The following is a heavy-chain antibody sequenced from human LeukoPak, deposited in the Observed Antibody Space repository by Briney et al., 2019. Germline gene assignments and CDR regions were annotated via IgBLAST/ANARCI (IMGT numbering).Heavy chain of an antibody. J-gene: IGHJ5*02. CDR3: ARGYYSSSLNWFDP. D-gene: IGHD6-13*01. Sequence: SETLSLTCAVSGGSITTYYWSWIRQPPGKGLEWIGYIYYSGSTNYNPSLKSRVTMSVDTSKNQFSLKLSSVTAADTAVYYCARGYYSSSLNWFDPWGQGTLVTVSS. V-gene: IGHV4-59*12. CDR2: IYYSGST. CDR1: GGSITTYY.